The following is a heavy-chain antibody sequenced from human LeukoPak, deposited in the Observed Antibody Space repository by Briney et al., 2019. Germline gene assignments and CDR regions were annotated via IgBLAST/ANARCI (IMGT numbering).Heavy chain of an antibody. CDR1: GYSFTTNW. V-gene: IGHV5-51*01. D-gene: IGHD6-19*01. Sequence: GESLKISCKGSGYSFTTNWIAWVRQMPGKGLEWMGIIYPGDSDTRYSPSFQGQVTISADKSITTVYPQWSSLKASDTAMYYCARRSPAVAARFDPWGQGTLVTVSS. CDR3: ARRSPAVAARFDP. CDR2: IYPGDSDT. J-gene: IGHJ5*02.